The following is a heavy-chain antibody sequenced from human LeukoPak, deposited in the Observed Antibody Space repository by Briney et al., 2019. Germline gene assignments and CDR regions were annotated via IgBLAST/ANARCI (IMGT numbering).Heavy chain of an antibody. Sequence: PSETLSLTCTISGYSVSSGYYWGWIRQPPGKGLEWIGSNYHRGSTYYNPSLKSRVTISVDTSKNQFSLNLSSVTAADAAVYYCAQYDSSGYYCTYWGQGTLVTVSS. D-gene: IGHD3-22*01. CDR3: AQYDSSGYYCTY. J-gene: IGHJ4*02. CDR2: NYHRGST. V-gene: IGHV4-38-2*02. CDR1: GYSVSSGYY.